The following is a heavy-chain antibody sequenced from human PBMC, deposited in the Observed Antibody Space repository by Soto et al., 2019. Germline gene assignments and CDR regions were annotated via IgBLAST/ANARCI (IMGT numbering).Heavy chain of an antibody. V-gene: IGHV1-24*01. CDR2: FDPEGGET. Sequence: ASVKVSCKVSGYTLTELSMHWVRQAPGKGLEWMGGFDPEGGETIYAQKFQGRVTMTEDTSTDTAYMELSSLRSEDTAVYYCATAYGDYPNGAFDIWGQGTMVTVSS. J-gene: IGHJ3*02. CDR1: GYTLTELS. D-gene: IGHD4-17*01. CDR3: ATAYGDYPNGAFDI.